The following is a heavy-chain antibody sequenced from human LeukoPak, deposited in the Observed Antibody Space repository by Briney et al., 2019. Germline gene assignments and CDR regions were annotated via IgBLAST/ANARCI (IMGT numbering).Heavy chain of an antibody. CDR3: ARREGTAYSSSWYPFDL. Sequence: GESLKISCKGSGYSFTNYWIGWVRQLPGKGLEYMGIIYPGDSDTRYTPSFQGQVTISADKSIRTAYLQWSSLKASDTAIYYCARREGTAYSSSWYPFDLWGQGTMVTVSS. D-gene: IGHD6-13*01. J-gene: IGHJ4*02. CDR1: GYSFTNYW. CDR2: IYPGDSDT. V-gene: IGHV5-51*01.